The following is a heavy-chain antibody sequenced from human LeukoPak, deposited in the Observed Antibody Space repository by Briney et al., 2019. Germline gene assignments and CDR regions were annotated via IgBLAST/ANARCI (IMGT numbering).Heavy chain of an antibody. Sequence: SETLSLTCTVSGYSISNGYYWGWIRQPPGKGLEWIGSIYYSGSTYYNPSLKSRVTISVDTSKNQFSLKLSSVTAADTAVYYCARRVYYYGSGSYRLVYYYYYMDVWGKGTTVTISS. CDR1: GYSISNGYY. D-gene: IGHD3-10*01. V-gene: IGHV4-38-2*02. J-gene: IGHJ6*03. CDR3: ARRVYYYGSGSYRLVYYYYYMDV. CDR2: IYYSGST.